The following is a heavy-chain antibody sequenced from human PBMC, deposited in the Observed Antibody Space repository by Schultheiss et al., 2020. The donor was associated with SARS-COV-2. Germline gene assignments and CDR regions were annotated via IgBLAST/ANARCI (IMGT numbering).Heavy chain of an antibody. J-gene: IGHJ2*01. D-gene: IGHD1-26*01. V-gene: IGHV3-23*01. CDR1: GFTFSSYS. Sequence: GGSLRLSCAASGFTFSSYSMNWVRQAPGKGLEWVSAISGSGGSTYYADSVKGRFTISRDNSKNTLYLQMNSLKTEDTAVYYCTRLETGAGENWHFDLWGRGTLVTVSS. CDR2: ISGSGGST. CDR3: TRLETGAGENWHFDL.